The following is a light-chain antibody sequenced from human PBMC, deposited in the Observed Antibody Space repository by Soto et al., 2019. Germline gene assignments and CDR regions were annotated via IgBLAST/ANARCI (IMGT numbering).Light chain of an antibody. CDR3: QKYTNVPA. Sequence: DIQMTQSPSSLSASVGDRVTITCRTSQGISNYLAWYQQIPGKVPQILISAASTLQSGVPSRFSCSGSGTDFSLTISSLQPDDVATYYCQKYTNVPAFGGGTKVVIK. CDR2: AAS. CDR1: QGISNY. J-gene: IGKJ4*01. V-gene: IGKV1-27*01.